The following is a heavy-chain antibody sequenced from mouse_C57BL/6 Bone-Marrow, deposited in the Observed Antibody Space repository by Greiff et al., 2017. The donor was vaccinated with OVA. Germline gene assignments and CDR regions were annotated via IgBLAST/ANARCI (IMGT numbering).Heavy chain of an antibody. J-gene: IGHJ2*01. Sequence: QVQLQQSGPELVKPGASVKISCKASGYAFSSSWMNWVKQRPGQGLEWIGRIYPGDGDTNYNGKFKGKATLTADKSSSTAYMQLSSLTSEDSAVYFCASHLLLRTYFDYWGQGTTLTVSS. D-gene: IGHD1-1*01. CDR1: GYAFSSSW. V-gene: IGHV1-82*01. CDR3: ASHLLLRTYFDY. CDR2: IYPGDGDT.